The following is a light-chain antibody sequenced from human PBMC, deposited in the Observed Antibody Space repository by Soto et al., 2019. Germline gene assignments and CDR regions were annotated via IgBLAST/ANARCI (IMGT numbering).Light chain of an antibody. J-gene: IGKJ1*01. CDR1: QSVLYSSNNKNY. V-gene: IGKV4-1*01. CDR2: WAS. Sequence: DIVMTQSPDSLAVSLGERATINCKSSQSVLYSSNNKNYLAWYQQKPGQPPKLLIYWASTRESGVPDRFSGSGSGTDFTLTISSLQAEDVAVYYCQQYYSPWTFVQGTKVEIK. CDR3: QQYYSPWT.